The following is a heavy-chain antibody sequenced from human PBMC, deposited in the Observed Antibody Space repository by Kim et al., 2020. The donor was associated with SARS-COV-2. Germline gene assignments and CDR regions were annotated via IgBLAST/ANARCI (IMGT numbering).Heavy chain of an antibody. J-gene: IGHJ4*01. CDR1: GYTFANYG. CDR2: ISPYNGNT. V-gene: IGHV1-18*04. D-gene: IGHD2-21*01. Sequence: ASVKVSCKTSGYTFANYGISWVRQAPGQGLEWMGWISPYNGNTNLAQTVQGRVTLTTDTSTNTAYMELSSLRSDDTAVYFCARAPRGSHIVVVSASRDGFFDCWGQGTLVTVSS. CDR3: ARAPRGSHIVVVSASRDGFFDC.